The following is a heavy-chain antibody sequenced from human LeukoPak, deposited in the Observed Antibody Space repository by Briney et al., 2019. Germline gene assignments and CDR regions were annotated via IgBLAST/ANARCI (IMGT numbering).Heavy chain of an antibody. Sequence: GESLRVSCAASGSTFSRYWMHWVRQAPGKGLVWVSRVKSDGCDTIYADSVKGRFTISRDNAKNTLYLQMDSLRAEDTAVYYCTTGIGNYYYYWGQGTLVTVAS. V-gene: IGHV3-74*01. CDR2: VKSDGCDT. CDR1: GSTFSRYW. D-gene: IGHD3-10*01. CDR3: TTGIGNYYYY. J-gene: IGHJ4*02.